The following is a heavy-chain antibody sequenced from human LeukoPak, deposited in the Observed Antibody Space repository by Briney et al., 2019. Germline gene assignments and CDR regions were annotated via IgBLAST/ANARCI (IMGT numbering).Heavy chain of an antibody. D-gene: IGHD3-22*01. V-gene: IGHV4-59*01. CDR2: IYYSGST. Sequence: SETLSLTCTVPGGSISSYYWSWIRQPPGKGLEWIGYIYYSGSTNYNPSLKSRVTISVDTSKNQFSLKLSSVTAADTAVYYCASSGYYYRDAFDIWGQGTMVTVSS. CDR3: ASSGYYYRDAFDI. CDR1: GGSISSYY. J-gene: IGHJ3*02.